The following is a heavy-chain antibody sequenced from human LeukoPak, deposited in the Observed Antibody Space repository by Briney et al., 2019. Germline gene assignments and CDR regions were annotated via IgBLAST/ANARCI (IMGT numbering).Heavy chain of an antibody. CDR2: TWYDGRNN. CDR1: GFTFSSYG. J-gene: IGHJ4*02. V-gene: IGHV3-33*01. CDR3: ARAYSSSWYGLGYYFDY. D-gene: IGHD6-13*01. Sequence: GGSLGLSCAASGFTFSSYGMHWVRQAPGKGLEWVAVTWYDGRNNYYAASVKGRFTISRDDSKTTVYLQMNSLRAEDTAVYYCARAYSSSWYGLGYYFDYWGQGTLVTVSS.